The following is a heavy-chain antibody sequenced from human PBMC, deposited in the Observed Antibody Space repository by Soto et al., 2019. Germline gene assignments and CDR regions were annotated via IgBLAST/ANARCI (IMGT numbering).Heavy chain of an antibody. J-gene: IGHJ3*02. CDR1: GFNFRSYG. D-gene: IGHD4-17*01. CDR2: IWDDGRTT. CDR3: ARNSGEYEVFDI. V-gene: IGHV3-33*01. Sequence: QVQLVESGGGVVHPGGSLTLSCAASGFNFRSYGMHWVRQAPGKGLEWLAVIWDDGRTTYYADSVKGRFTISRDNPKNTLSLQMNSLRVEDTAMFYCARNSGEYEVFDIWGQGTRVSVSS.